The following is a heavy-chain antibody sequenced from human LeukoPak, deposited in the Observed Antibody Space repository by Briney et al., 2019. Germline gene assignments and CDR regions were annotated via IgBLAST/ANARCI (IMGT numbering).Heavy chain of an antibody. J-gene: IGHJ4*02. CDR3: ARDKSGYDLGYSSGWYDY. V-gene: IGHV1-18*01. CDR2: ISTYNGNT. Sequence: ASVKVSCKASGYTFTTYAISWVRQAPGQGLEWMGWISTYNGNTNYAQKFQGRVTLTTDTSTSTAYMELSSLRSEDTAVYYCARDKSGYDLGYSSGWYDYWGQGTLITVSS. D-gene: IGHD6-19*01. CDR1: GYTFTTYA.